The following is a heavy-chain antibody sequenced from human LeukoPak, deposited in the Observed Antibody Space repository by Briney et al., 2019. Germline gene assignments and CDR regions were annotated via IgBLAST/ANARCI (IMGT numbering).Heavy chain of an antibody. Sequence: GGTLRLSCAASGVTFSSYAMSWVRQAPGKGLEWVSAINGSGDSTYYADSVKGRFTISRDNSKNALYLQMNSLRAEDTAVYYCARDLEWGAFDYWGQGTLVTVSS. D-gene: IGHD3-3*01. CDR3: ARDLEWGAFDY. V-gene: IGHV3-23*01. J-gene: IGHJ4*02. CDR2: INGSGDST. CDR1: GVTFSSYA.